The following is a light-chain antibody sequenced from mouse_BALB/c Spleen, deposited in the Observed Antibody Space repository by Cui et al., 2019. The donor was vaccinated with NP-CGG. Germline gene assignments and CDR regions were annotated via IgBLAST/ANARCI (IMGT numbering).Light chain of an antibody. J-gene: IGLJ1*01. Sequence: QAVVTPESALPTSPGETVTLTCRSSTGAVTTSNYANWVQEKPDHLFTGLIGGTNNRAPGVPARFSGSLIGEKAALTITGAQTEDEAIYFCALWYSNHWVFGGGTKLTVL. CDR2: GTN. V-gene: IGLV1*01. CDR1: TGAVTTSNY. CDR3: ALWYSNHWV.